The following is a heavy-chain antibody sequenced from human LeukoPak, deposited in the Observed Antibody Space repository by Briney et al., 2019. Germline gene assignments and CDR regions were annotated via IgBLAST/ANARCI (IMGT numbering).Heavy chain of an antibody. V-gene: IGHV4-59*08. CDR2: IHYTGST. J-gene: IGHJ3*02. CDR1: GGSISGSF. Sequence: NASETLSLTCTVSGGSISGSFWSWIRQPPGKGLEWIGYIHYTGSTKYNPSLKSRVTISVDTSKNQFSLKLSSVTAADTAVYYCARGGQHSSSWYAFDIWGQGTMVTVSS. CDR3: ARGGQHSSSWYAFDI. D-gene: IGHD6-13*01.